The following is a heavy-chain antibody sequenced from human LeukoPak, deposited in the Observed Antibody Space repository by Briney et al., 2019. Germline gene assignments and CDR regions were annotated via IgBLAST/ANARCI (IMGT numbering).Heavy chain of an antibody. Sequence: GGSLRLSCEASGFTFSSYGMHWVRQAPGKGLEWVAVISYDGSNKYYADSVKGRFTISRDNSKNTLYLQMNSLRAEDTAVYYCARGSAVSWGQGTLVTVSS. CDR3: ARGSAVS. CDR1: GFTFSSYG. J-gene: IGHJ4*02. D-gene: IGHD4-23*01. CDR2: ISYDGSNK. V-gene: IGHV3-30*03.